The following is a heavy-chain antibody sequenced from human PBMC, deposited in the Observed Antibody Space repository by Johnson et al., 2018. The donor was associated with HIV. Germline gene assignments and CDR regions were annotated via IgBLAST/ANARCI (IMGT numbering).Heavy chain of an antibody. CDR3: ARDPPSYGSGSYFRAFDI. CDR2: IYSGGST. CDR1: GFTVRSNY. D-gene: IGHD3-10*01. V-gene: IGHV3-66*01. J-gene: IGHJ3*02. Sequence: VQLVESGGGLVQPGGSLRLSCEASGFTVRSNYISWVRQAPGKGLEWVSVIYSGGSTYYADSVKGRFTISRDNSKNTLYLQMNSLRAEDTAVYYCARDPPSYGSGSYFRAFDIWGQGTMVTVSS.